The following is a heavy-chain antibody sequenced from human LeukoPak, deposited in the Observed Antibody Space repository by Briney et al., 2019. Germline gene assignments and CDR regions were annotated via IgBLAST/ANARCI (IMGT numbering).Heavy chain of an antibody. CDR3: ASLYRTLWYFDL. CDR1: GFTFSSYS. Sequence: PGGSLRLSCAASGFTFSSYSMNWVRQAPGKGLEWVSYISSSSSTIYYADSVKGRFTISRDNAKNSLYLQMNSLRAEDTAVYYCASLYRTLWYFDLWGRGTLVTVSS. J-gene: IGHJ2*01. V-gene: IGHV3-48*04. D-gene: IGHD1-7*01. CDR2: ISSSSSTI.